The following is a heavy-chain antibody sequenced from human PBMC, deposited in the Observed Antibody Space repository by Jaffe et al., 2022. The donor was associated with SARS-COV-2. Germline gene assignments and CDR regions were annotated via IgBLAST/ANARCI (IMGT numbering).Heavy chain of an antibody. D-gene: IGHD3-22*01. CDR2: IKSTTDGGTT. Sequence: EVQLVESGGGLVKPGGSLRLSCVVSGFTFSNAWMSWVRQAPGKGLEWVGRIKSTTDGGTTDYAAPVKGRFTISRDDPKNTLFLQMDSLNTEDTAVYYCASRGSGSQRCFDLWGRGTLVTVSS. CDR3: ASRGSGSQRCFDL. CDR1: GFTFSNAW. J-gene: IGHJ2*01. V-gene: IGHV3-15*01.